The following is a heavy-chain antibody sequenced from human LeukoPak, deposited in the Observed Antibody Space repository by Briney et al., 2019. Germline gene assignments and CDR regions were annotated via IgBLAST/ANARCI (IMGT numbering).Heavy chain of an antibody. CDR2: IIPILGIA. Sequence: GSSVKVSCKASGGTFSSYAISWVRQAPGQGLEWMGRIIPILGIANYAQKFQGRVTITADKSTSTAYMELSSLRSEDTAVYYCARDYYGSGENGDYWGQGTLVTVSS. V-gene: IGHV1-69*04. J-gene: IGHJ4*02. D-gene: IGHD3-10*01. CDR1: GGTFSSYA. CDR3: ARDYYGSGENGDY.